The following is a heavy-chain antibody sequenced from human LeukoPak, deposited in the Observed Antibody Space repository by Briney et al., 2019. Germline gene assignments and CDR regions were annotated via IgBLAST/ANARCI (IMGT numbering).Heavy chain of an antibody. V-gene: IGHV3-30*04. CDR2: ISYDGSNK. D-gene: IGHD3-10*01. CDR1: GFTFSSYA. Sequence: PGRSLRLSCAASGFTFSSYAMHWVRQAPGKGLEWVAVISYDGSNKYYADSVKGRFTISRDNSKNTLYLQMNSLRAEDTAVYYCARDRRGSGSYYKNWGQGTLVTVSS. CDR3: ARDRRGSGSYYKN. J-gene: IGHJ4*02.